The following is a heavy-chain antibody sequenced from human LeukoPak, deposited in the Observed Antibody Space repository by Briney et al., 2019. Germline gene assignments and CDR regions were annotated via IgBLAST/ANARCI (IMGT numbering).Heavy chain of an antibody. V-gene: IGHV3-21*01. CDR1: GFTFSSYA. Sequence: GGSLRLSCAASGFTFSSYAMHWVRQAPGKGLEWVSSISSSSSYIYYAVSVKGRFTISRDNAKNSLYLQMNSLRAEDTAVYYCARDLAAAGINWGQGTLVTVSS. D-gene: IGHD6-13*01. J-gene: IGHJ4*02. CDR2: ISSSSSYI. CDR3: ARDLAAAGIN.